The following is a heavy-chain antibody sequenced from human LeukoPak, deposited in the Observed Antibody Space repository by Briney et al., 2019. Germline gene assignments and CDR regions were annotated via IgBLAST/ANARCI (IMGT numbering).Heavy chain of an antibody. D-gene: IGHD6-6*01. CDR2: IYASGST. CDR1: GGSISSYY. J-gene: IGHJ3*02. CDR3: AREYSSSSGKNTFDI. Sequence: SETLSLTCTVSGGSISSYYWSWIRQPAGKGLEWIGRIYASGSTNYNPSLKSRVTMSVDTSKNQFSLKLTSVTAADTAVYYCAREYSSSSGKNTFDIWGPGKMVTVSS. V-gene: IGHV4-4*07.